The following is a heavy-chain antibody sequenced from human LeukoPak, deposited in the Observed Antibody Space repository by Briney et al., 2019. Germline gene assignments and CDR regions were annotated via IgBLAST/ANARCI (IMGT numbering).Heavy chain of an antibody. D-gene: IGHD2-15*01. Sequence: ASVKVSCKASGYTFTSYGISWVRQAPGQGLEWMGWVSTYNGNTKYAQNLQGRVTTTTDTSTSTAYKELRSLRSDDTAMYYCARQSTGSCYSPIDYWGQGTLVTVSS. V-gene: IGHV1-18*01. CDR3: ARQSTGSCYSPIDY. CDR2: VSTYNGNT. J-gene: IGHJ4*02. CDR1: GYTFTSYG.